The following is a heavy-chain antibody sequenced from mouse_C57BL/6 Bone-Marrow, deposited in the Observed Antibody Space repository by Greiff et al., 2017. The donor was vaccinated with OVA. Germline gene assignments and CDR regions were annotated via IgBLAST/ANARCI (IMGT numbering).Heavy chain of an antibody. J-gene: IGHJ2*01. CDR3: AGDYDYDEGHFDY. Sequence: QVQLQQPGAELVKPGASVKMSCKASGYTFTSYWITWVKQRPGQGLEWIGDIYPGSGSTNYNEKFKSKATLTVDTASSTAYMQLSSLTSEDSAVYYCAGDYDYDEGHFDYGGQGTTLTVSS. D-gene: IGHD2-4*01. V-gene: IGHV1-55*01. CDR1: GYTFTSYW. CDR2: IYPGSGST.